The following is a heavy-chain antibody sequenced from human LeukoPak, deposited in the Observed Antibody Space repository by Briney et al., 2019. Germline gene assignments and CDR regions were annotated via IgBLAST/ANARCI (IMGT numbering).Heavy chain of an antibody. CDR1: GGSISNYY. CDR2: IYYSGRT. J-gene: IGHJ4*02. V-gene: IGHV4-59*01. Sequence: SETLSLTCTVSGGSISNYYWSWIRQPPGKGLECIGYIYYSGRTNYNPSLKSRVTISVDTSKNQFSLRLSSVTAADTAVYYCARVAYGSGSRLIDCWGQGTLVTISS. D-gene: IGHD3-10*01. CDR3: ARVAYGSGSRLIDC.